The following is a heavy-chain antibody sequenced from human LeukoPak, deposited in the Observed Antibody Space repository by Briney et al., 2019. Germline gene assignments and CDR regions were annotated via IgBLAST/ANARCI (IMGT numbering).Heavy chain of an antibody. CDR3: ARVRGGYGDYVDY. J-gene: IGHJ4*02. CDR1: GYTFTDYY. D-gene: IGHD5-12*01. CDR2: INPNSGGT. V-gene: IGHV1-2*02. Sequence: ASVKVCKTSGYTFTDYYMHWVRQAPGQGLEWMGWINPNSGGTNYAQKFQGRVTMTRDTSIRTAYMELSRLTSDDTAVYYCARVRGGYGDYVDYWGQGTLVTVSS.